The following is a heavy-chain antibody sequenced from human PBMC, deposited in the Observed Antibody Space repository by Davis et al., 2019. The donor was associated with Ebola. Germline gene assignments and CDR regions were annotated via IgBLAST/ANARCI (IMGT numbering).Heavy chain of an antibody. CDR2: ICYSGST. CDR1: GGSISSYY. J-gene: IGHJ5*02. V-gene: IGHV4-59*01. D-gene: IGHD3-3*01. CDR3: ARSVLRFLRAGIDP. Sequence: MPSETLSLTCTVSGGSISSYYWSWIRQPPGKRLAWVGHICYSGSTNYNPSLKSRVTISVDTSKNQFSLKLSSVTAADTAVDYCARSVLRFLRAGIDPWGQGTLVTVSS.